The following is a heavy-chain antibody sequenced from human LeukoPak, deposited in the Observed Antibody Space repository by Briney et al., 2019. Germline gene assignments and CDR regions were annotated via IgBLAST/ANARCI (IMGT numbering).Heavy chain of an antibody. CDR1: GFTFNNYA. CDR3: AKSPYYDFWSGPGKNWFDP. Sequence: GGSLRLSCAAPGFTFNNYAMNWVRQAPGKGLEWVSSISGSSDSTYYADSVKGRFTISRDESKNTLYLQMNSLRVEDTAVYYCAKSPYYDFWSGPGKNWFDPWGQGTLVTVSS. D-gene: IGHD3/OR15-3a*01. V-gene: IGHV3-23*01. CDR2: ISGSSDST. J-gene: IGHJ5*02.